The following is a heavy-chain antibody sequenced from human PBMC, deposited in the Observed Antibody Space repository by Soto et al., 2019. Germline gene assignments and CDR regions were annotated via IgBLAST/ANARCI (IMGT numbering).Heavy chain of an antibody. J-gene: IGHJ5*02. V-gene: IGHV4-30-2*01. Sequence: PSETLSLTCAVSGGSISSGGYSWSWIRQPPGKGLEWIGYIYHSGSTYYIPTLKSRVTISVDRSKNQFSLKLSSVTAADTAVYYSARVPDRWGQGTLVTVYS. CDR3: ARVPDR. CDR2: IYHSGST. CDR1: GGSISSGGYS. D-gene: IGHD2-2*01.